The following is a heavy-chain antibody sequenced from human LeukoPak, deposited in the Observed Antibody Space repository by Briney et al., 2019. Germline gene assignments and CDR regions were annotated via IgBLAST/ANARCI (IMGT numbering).Heavy chain of an antibody. V-gene: IGHV3-23*01. Sequence: GGSLRLSCAASGFTFSSYAMSRARQAPGKGLEWVSAISGSGGSTYYADSVKGRFTISRDNSKNTLYLQMNSLRAEDTAVYYCASVKWFGELLPFDYWGQGTLVTVFS. CDR1: GFTFSSYA. D-gene: IGHD3-10*01. CDR3: ASVKWFGELLPFDY. CDR2: ISGSGGST. J-gene: IGHJ4*02.